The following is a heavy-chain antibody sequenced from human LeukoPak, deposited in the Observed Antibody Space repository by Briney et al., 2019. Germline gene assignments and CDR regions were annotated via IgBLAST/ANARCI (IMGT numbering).Heavy chain of an antibody. D-gene: IGHD3-22*01. CDR1: GYTFTSYG. V-gene: IGHV1-18*01. CDR3: ARAAPYYYDSSGYYWNWFDP. J-gene: IGHJ5*02. Sequence: ASVKVSCKASGYTFTSYGISWVRQAPGQGLEWMGWISAYNGNTNYAQKLQGRVTMTTDTSTSTAYMEPRSLRSDDTAVYYCARAAPYYYDSSGYYWNWFDPWGQGTLVTVSS. CDR2: ISAYNGNT.